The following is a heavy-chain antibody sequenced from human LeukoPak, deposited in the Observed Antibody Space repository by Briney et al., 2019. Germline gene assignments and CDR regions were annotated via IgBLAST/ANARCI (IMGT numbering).Heavy chain of an antibody. CDR1: GYSFTSYW. CDR2: IYPGDSDT. Sequence: GESLKISCKGSGYSFTSYWIGWVRQMPGKGLEWMGNIYPGDSDTRYSPSFQGQVTISADKSISTAYLQWSSLKASDTAMYYCARLRGYGDYPIDRHHFDYWGQGTLVTVSS. V-gene: IGHV5-51*01. J-gene: IGHJ4*02. D-gene: IGHD4-17*01. CDR3: ARLRGYGDYPIDRHHFDY.